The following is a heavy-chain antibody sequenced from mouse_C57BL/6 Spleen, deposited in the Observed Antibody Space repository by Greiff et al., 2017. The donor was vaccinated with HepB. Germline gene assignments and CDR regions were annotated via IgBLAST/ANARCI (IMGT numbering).Heavy chain of an antibody. CDR1: GYTFTSYW. J-gene: IGHJ3*01. V-gene: IGHV1-64*01. D-gene: IGHD1-1*01. CDR3: LYYGSSYDAY. Sequence: VQLQQPGAELVKPGASVKLSCKASGYTFTSYWMHWVKQRPGQGLEWIGMINPNSGSTNYNEKFKSKATLTVDKSSSTAYMQLSSLTSEDSAVYYCLYYGSSYDAYWGQGTLVTVSA. CDR2: INPNSGST.